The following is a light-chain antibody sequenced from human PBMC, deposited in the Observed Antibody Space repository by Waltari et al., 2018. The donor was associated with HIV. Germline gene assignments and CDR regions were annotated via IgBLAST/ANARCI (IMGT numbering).Light chain of an antibody. J-gene: IGKJ4*01. CDR1: QGLSSW. V-gene: IGKV1-12*01. CDR2: TAS. Sequence: DIQMTQSPSSVSASVGATVTITCRASQGLSSWLAWYQQKPGKAPNLLIYTASSLNRGVPSRFSGSGSVTHFNLTISRLQPEDFATYYCQQAKSFPLTFGGGTRVEIK. CDR3: QQAKSFPLT.